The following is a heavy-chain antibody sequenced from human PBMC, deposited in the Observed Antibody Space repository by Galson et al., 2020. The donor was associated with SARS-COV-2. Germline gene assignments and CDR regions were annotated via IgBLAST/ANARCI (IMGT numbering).Heavy chain of an antibody. J-gene: IGHJ4*02. D-gene: IGHD3-10*01. CDR2: VSDSVST. Sequence: SETLSLTCTVSGFSIRSYTYFWVWIRPPPGMGLLSIWSVSDSVSTYYNPSLKSRINISVDTSNNRLSLNLHSVTAADTNVYFCARHFHFGSGRRGYFDDWGQGMLVTVSS. V-gene: IGHV4-39*01. CDR1: GFSIRSYTYF. CDR3: ARHFHFGSGRRGYFDD.